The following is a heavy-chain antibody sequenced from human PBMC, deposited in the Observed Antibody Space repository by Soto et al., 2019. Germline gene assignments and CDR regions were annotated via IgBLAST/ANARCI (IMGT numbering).Heavy chain of an antibody. J-gene: IGHJ4*02. D-gene: IGHD1-26*01. CDR2: IYYSGST. Sequence: QVQLQESGPGLVKPSETLSLTCTVSGGSISSYYWSWIRQPPGKGLEWIGYIYYSGSTNYNPSLKSRVTISVDTSKNQFSLKLSSVTAADTAVYYCARLYSGSYYLDSFDYWGQGTLVTVSS. CDR3: ARLYSGSYYLDSFDY. CDR1: GGSISSYY. V-gene: IGHV4-59*08.